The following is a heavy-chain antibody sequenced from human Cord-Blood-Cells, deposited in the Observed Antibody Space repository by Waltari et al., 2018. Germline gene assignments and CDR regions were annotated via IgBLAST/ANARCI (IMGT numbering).Heavy chain of an antibody. CDR3: ARMGLAGGGPGAFDI. Sequence: QVHLVQSAAEVKKPGSWVKFPCQASGGTFSSYDISWVRQAPGQGLEWVGGIIPIFGTANYAQKFQGRGTITADESTSTAYMELSSLRSEDTAVYYCARMGLAGGGPGAFDIWGQGTMVTVSS. D-gene: IGHD3-16*01. CDR2: IIPIFGTA. J-gene: IGHJ3*02. V-gene: IGHV1-69*01. CDR1: GGTFSSYD.